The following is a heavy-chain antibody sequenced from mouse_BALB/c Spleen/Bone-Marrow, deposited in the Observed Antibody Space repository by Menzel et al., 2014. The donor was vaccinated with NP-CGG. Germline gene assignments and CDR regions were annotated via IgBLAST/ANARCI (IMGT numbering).Heavy chain of an antibody. Sequence: QVQLQQSGAELVRPGSSVKISCKASGYAFSSFWMNWMKQRPGQGPEWIGQIYPGDGDTNYNGKFKGKATLTADMSPSTAYIQLSSLTSEDSAVYFCARDDFGPDYWGQGTTLTVSS. J-gene: IGHJ2*01. CDR1: GYAFSSFW. D-gene: IGHD2-4*01. V-gene: IGHV1-80*01. CDR3: ARDDFGPDY. CDR2: IYPGDGDT.